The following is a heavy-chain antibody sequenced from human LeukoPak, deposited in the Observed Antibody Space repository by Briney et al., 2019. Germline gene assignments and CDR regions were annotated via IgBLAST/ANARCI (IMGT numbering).Heavy chain of an antibody. J-gene: IGHJ6*02. V-gene: IGHV3-48*03. Sequence: PGGSLRLSCAASGFTFSSYEMNWVRQAPGKGLEWVSYISSSGSTIYYADSVKGRFTISRDNAKNSLYLQMNSLRAEDTAVYYCAREPGMVRGVIYYYYGMDVWGQGTLVTVSS. D-gene: IGHD3-10*01. CDR2: ISSSGSTI. CDR1: GFTFSSYE. CDR3: AREPGMVRGVIYYYYGMDV.